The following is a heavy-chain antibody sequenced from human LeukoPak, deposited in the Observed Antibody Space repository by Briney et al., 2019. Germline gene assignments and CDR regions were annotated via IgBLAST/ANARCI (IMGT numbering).Heavy chain of an antibody. CDR2: IKQDRSEK. J-gene: IGHJ4*02. Sequence: PGGSLRLSCAASGFTFRSYSMNWVRQAPGKGLELVANIKQDRSEKYYVDSVKGRFTISRDNAKNSLYLQMNSLRAEDTAVYYCARLREIPVFGVVTKSTSYFDYWGQGTLVTVSS. D-gene: IGHD3-3*01. CDR1: GFTFRSYS. V-gene: IGHV3-7*01. CDR3: ARLREIPVFGVVTKSTSYFDY.